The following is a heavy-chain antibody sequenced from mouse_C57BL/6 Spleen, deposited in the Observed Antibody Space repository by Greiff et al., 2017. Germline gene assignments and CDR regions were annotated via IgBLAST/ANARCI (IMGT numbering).Heavy chain of an antibody. V-gene: IGHV1-64*01. CDR2: IQPNSGST. D-gene: IGHD1-1*01. Sequence: QVQLQQPGAELVKPGASVKLSCKASGYTFTSYWMHWVKQRPGQGLEWIGMIQPNSGSTNYNEKFKSKATLTVDKSSSTAYMQLSSLTSEDSAVYYCAKRGFITTVVAFDYWGQGTTLTVSS. CDR3: AKRGFITTVVAFDY. CDR1: GYTFTSYW. J-gene: IGHJ2*01.